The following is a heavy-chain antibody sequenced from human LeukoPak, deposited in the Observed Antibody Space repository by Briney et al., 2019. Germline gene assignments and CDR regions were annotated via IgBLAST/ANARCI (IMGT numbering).Heavy chain of an antibody. J-gene: IGHJ4*02. Sequence: GGSLRLSCAASGFTVSSNYMSWVRQAPGKGLEWVGFIRSKAYGGTTEYAASVKGRFTISRDDSKSIAYLQMNSLKTEDTAVYYCTRVRCSSTSCYYYFDYWGQGTLVTVSS. V-gene: IGHV3-49*04. CDR2: IRSKAYGGTT. D-gene: IGHD2-2*01. CDR3: TRVRCSSTSCYYYFDY. CDR1: GFTVSSNY.